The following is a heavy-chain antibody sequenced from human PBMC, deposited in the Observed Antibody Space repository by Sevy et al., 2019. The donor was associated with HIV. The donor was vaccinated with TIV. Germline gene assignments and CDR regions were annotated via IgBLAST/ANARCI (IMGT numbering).Heavy chain of an antibody. Sequence: GESLKISCAASGFSFSNYAMSWVRQAPGKGLEWVSTLIVGGIRTYYAASVTGRFTISRDNSRNSLYMQMNSLRAEDTAIYYGAKRRVQSGLSGGGANCGWHVCGQGTTVTVSS. D-gene: IGHD3-16*01. CDR3: AKRRVQSGLSGGGANCGWHV. CDR1: GFSFSNYA. CDR2: LIVGGIRT. J-gene: IGHJ6*02. V-gene: IGHV3-23*01.